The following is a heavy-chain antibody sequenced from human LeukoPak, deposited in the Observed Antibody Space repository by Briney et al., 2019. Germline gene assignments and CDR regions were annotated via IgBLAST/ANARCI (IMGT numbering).Heavy chain of an antibody. V-gene: IGHV4-59*01. Sequence: SETLSLTCTVSGGSISSYYWSWIRQPPGKGLEWIGYIYYSGSTNYNPSLKSRVTISVDTSKNQFSLKLSSVTAADTAVYYCARSNFYAFFDYWGQGTLVTVSS. CDR2: IYYSGST. CDR1: GGSISSYY. D-gene: IGHD2/OR15-2a*01. CDR3: ARSNFYAFFDY. J-gene: IGHJ4*02.